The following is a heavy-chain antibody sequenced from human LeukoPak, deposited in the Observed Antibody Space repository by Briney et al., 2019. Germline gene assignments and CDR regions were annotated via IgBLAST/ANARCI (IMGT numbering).Heavy chain of an antibody. V-gene: IGHV4-34*01. J-gene: IGHJ6*03. CDR2: INHSGST. CDR1: GGSFSGYY. CDR3: ARLRITMVRGGPWYYYMDL. D-gene: IGHD3-10*01. Sequence: KTSETLSLTCAVYGGSFSGYYWSWIRQPPGKGLEWIGEINHSGSTNYNPSLKSRVTISVDTSKNQFSLKLSSVTAADTAVYYCARLRITMVRGGPWYYYMDLWGKGTTVTVSS.